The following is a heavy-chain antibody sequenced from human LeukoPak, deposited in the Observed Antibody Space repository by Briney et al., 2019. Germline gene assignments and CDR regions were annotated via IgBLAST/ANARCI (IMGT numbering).Heavy chain of an antibody. V-gene: IGHV4-39*01. CDR3: ARPVSAYCGGDRSDY. J-gene: IGHJ4*02. Sequence: SETLSLTCTVSGGSISSSSYYWGWIRQPPGKGLEWIGSIYYSGSTYYNPSLKSRVTISVDTSENQFSLKLSSVTAADTAVYYCARPVSAYCGGDRSDYWGQGTLVTVSS. D-gene: IGHD2-21*02. CDR1: GGSISSSSYY. CDR2: IYYSGST.